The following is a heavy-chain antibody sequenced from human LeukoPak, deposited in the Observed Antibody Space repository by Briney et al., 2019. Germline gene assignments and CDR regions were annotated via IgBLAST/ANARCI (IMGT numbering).Heavy chain of an antibody. Sequence: PGGSLRLSCAASGFTFDDYGMSWVRQAPGKGLEWVSGINWNGGSTGYADSVKGRFTISRDNAKNSLYLQMNSLRAEDTAVYYCARRKEWFGESLTHDYYFDYWGQGTLVTVSS. V-gene: IGHV3-20*04. J-gene: IGHJ4*02. CDR2: INWNGGST. D-gene: IGHD3-10*01. CDR1: GFTFDDYG. CDR3: ARRKEWFGESLTHDYYFDY.